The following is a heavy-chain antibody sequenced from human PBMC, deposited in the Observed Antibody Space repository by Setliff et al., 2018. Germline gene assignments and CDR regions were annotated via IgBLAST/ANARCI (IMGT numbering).Heavy chain of an antibody. J-gene: IGHJ4*02. Sequence: SETLSLTCTVSGGSISTYYWSWIRQSPWKGLEWIGYVHYSGDSNYNTSLKNRVTMSVDTSKNQFSLKMSSMPAADTAVYYCARFLNPRDGYQNSPGFDFWGQGTLVTVSS. V-gene: IGHV4-59*13. CDR1: GGSISTYY. CDR2: VHYSGDS. CDR3: ARFLNPRDGYQNSPGFDF. D-gene: IGHD5-12*01.